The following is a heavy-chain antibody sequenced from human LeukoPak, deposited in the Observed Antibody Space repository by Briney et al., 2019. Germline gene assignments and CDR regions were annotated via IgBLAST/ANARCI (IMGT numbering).Heavy chain of an antibody. CDR2: IRSKPDGGTT. Sequence: PGRSLRLSCTASGFTFGDYAMTWFRQAPGKGLEWVGFIRSKPDGGTTENAASVKGRFIISRDDSKSIAYLQMNSLKTEDTAMYYCTRDRTGDRTDAFDIWGQGTMVTVAS. J-gene: IGHJ3*02. CDR3: TRDRTGDRTDAFDI. D-gene: IGHD7-27*01. V-gene: IGHV3-49*03. CDR1: GFTFGDYA.